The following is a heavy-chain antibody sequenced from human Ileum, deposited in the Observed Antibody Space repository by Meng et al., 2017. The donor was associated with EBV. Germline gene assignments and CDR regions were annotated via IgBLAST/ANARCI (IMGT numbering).Heavy chain of an antibody. D-gene: IGHD4-23*01. V-gene: IGHV1-69*06. J-gene: IGHJ4*02. CDR1: GSTFGSYS. CDR2: IIPIFGTA. Sequence: QDHRVRSVGDVKKPGSSVNVPCKASGSTFGSYSMIWGGQAPGQGREWMGWIIPIFGTAYYAQKFQGRVTITADKSTSTAYMELRSLRSEDTAVYYCARAVPSGGNSFDYWGQRTLVTVSS. CDR3: ARAVPSGGNSFDY.